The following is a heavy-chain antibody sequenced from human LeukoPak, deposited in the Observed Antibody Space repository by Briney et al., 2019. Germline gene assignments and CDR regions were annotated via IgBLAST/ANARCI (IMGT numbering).Heavy chain of an antibody. Sequence: GGSLRLSCAASGFIFEDYTMHWVRQVPGNTLKWVSLVNWHGTTYYADSLKGRFTISRDNSKNSLYLQMDSLRIEDTAFYYCAKDLTYESSGSVIDNWGLGTLVTVSS. D-gene: IGHD3-22*01. CDR3: AKDLTYESSGSVIDN. J-gene: IGHJ4*02. V-gene: IGHV3-43*01. CDR2: VNWHGTT. CDR1: GFIFEDYT.